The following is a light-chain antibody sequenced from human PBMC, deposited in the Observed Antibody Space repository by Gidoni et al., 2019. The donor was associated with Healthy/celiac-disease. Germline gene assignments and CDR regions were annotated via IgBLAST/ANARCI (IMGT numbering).Light chain of an antibody. J-gene: IGKJ1*01. V-gene: IGKV3-15*01. CDR3: QQYNNWPPWT. CDR1: QSVGSN. CDR2: CAF. Sequence: EIEMTQSPATLSVSVGESATLSCRASQSVGSNFAWYQQKPGQAPRLLIYCAFTRATGVPARFSGSGSGTEFTLTISSLQSEDFAVYYCQQYNNWPPWTFGQGTKVEIK.